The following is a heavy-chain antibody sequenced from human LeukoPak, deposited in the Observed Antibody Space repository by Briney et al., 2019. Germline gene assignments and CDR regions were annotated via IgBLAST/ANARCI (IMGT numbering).Heavy chain of an antibody. D-gene: IGHD3-10*01. Sequence: ASVKVSCKASGYTFTSYAMHWVRQAPGQRLEWMGWINAGNGNTKYSQEFQGRVTITRDTSASTAYMELSSLRSEDMAVYYCAITMVRGVPGAFDIWGQGTMVTVSS. V-gene: IGHV1-3*03. CDR1: GYTFTSYA. CDR3: AITMVRGVPGAFDI. CDR2: INAGNGNT. J-gene: IGHJ3*02.